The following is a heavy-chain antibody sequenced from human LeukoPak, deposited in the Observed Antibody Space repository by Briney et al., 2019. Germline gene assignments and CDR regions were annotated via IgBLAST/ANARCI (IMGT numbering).Heavy chain of an antibody. V-gene: IGHV1-2*02. CDR2: INPNSGGT. CDR3: ARGRHSTMVRGATSWFDP. J-gene: IGHJ5*02. D-gene: IGHD3-10*01. CDR1: GYTFTGYY. Sequence: ASVKVSCKASGYTFTGYYMHWVRQAPGQGLEWMGWINPNSGGTNYAQKFQGRVTMTRDTSISTAYMELSRLRSDDTAVYYCARGRHSTMVRGATSWFDPWGQGTLVTVSS.